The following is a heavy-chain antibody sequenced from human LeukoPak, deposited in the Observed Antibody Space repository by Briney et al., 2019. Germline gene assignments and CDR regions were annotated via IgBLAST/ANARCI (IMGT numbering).Heavy chain of an antibody. V-gene: IGHV4-39*01. J-gene: IGHJ4*02. Sequence: SETLSLTCTVSGGSISGSTYYWGWIRQPPGKGLEWIGSIYYSGDTYYRPSLKSRVTISVDTSKNQVSLKLSSVTAADTAVYYCARRPSRSPFDYWGQGTLLTVSS. CDR1: GGSISGSTYY. CDR2: IYYSGDT. CDR3: ARRPSRSPFDY.